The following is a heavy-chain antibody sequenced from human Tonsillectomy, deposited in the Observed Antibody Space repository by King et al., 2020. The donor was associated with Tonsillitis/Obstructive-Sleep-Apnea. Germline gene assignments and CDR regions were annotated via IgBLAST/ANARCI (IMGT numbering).Heavy chain of an antibody. CDR3: ARGVGGPAAFTWFDP. CDR1: GFTFGSYA. V-gene: IGHV3-30*04. D-gene: IGHD2-2*01. CDR2: ISYDENDK. J-gene: IGHJ5*02. Sequence: VQLVESGGGVVQPGRSLRLSCAASGFTFGSYAMNWVRQTPGKGLEWVSVISYDENDKYYADSVKGRFTISREKSKNTLYLQMNSLRTEDTAVYYCARGVGGPAAFTWFDPWGQGTLVTVSS.